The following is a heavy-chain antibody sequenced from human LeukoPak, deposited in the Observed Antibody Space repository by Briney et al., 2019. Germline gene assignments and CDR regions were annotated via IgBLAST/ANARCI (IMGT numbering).Heavy chain of an antibody. V-gene: IGHV4-30-2*01. CDR3: ASSRVYSGYDLGVSFDY. CDR1: GGSISSGGYY. CDR2: IYHSGST. Sequence: PSETLSLTCTVSGGSISSGGYYWSWIRQPPGKGLEWIGYIYHSGSTYYNPSLKSRVTISVDRSKNQFSLKLSSVTAADTAVYYCASSRVYSGYDLGVSFDYWGQGTLVTVSS. J-gene: IGHJ4*02. D-gene: IGHD5-12*01.